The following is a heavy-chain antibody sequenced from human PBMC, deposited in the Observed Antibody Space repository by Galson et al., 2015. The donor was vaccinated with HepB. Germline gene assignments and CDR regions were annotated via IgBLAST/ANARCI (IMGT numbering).Heavy chain of an antibody. J-gene: IGHJ6*03. D-gene: IGHD6-6*01. CDR1: GLTFSIFG. CDR2: IWNDGSNK. Sequence: SLRLSCAASGLTFSIFGMHWVRQAPGKGLEWVAVIWNDGSNKYYPDSVKGHFTISRDNSENMVYLQMNSLRVEDTAIYFCARGRGLSSSSPRYSHYMDVWGKGTTVTVSS. V-gene: IGHV3-33*01. CDR3: ARGRGLSSSSPRYSHYMDV.